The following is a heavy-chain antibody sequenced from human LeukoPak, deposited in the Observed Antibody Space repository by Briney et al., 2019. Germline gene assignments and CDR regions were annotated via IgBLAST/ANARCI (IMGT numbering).Heavy chain of an antibody. CDR2: ISSSSYI. J-gene: IGHJ4*02. Sequence: PGGSLRLSCAASGFTFSSYSMNWVRQAPGKGLEWVSSISSSSYIYYADSVKGRFTISRDNAKNSLYLQMNSLRAEDTAVYYCARDPGPTVTTPLGDYWGQGTLVTVSS. CDR3: ARDPGPTVTTPLGDY. CDR1: GFTFSSYS. D-gene: IGHD4-17*01. V-gene: IGHV3-21*01.